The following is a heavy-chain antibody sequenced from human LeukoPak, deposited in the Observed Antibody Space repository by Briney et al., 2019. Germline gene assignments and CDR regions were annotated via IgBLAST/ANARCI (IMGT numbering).Heavy chain of an antibody. CDR2: ISAYNGNT. Sequence: GASVKVSCKASGYTFTSYGISWVRQAPGQGLEWMGWISAYNGNTNYAQKLQGRVTMTTDTSTSTAYMELRSLRSDDTAVYYCARGDYYYDSSGYSFWGQGTLVTVSS. CDR3: ARGDYYYDSSGYSF. J-gene: IGHJ4*02. CDR1: GYTFTSYG. V-gene: IGHV1-18*01. D-gene: IGHD3-22*01.